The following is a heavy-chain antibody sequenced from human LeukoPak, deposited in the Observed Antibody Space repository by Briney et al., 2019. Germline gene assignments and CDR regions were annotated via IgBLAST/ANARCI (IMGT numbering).Heavy chain of an antibody. V-gene: IGHV3-15*01. J-gene: IGHJ6*02. D-gene: IGHD4-17*01. CDR2: IKSKTDGGTT. Sequence: PGGSLRLSCAASGFTFSNAWMSWVRQAPGKGLEWVGRIKSKTDGGTTDYAAPVKGRFTISRDDSKNTLYLQMNSLKTEDTAVYYCTTPSTVTTDYYYYGIDVWGQGTTVTVSS. CDR1: GFTFSNAW. CDR3: TTPSTVTTDYYYYGIDV.